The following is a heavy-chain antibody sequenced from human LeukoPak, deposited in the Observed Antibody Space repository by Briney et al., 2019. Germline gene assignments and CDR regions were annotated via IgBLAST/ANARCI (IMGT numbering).Heavy chain of an antibody. CDR3: ARDQEGFDY. CDR1: GYTFTINY. V-gene: IGHV1-46*01. CDR2: IYPRDGST. J-gene: IGHJ4*02. Sequence: ASVKVSCKASGYTFTINYIHWVRQAPGQGLEWVGLIYPRDGSTSYAQKFQGRVTVTRDTSTSTVHMELSGLRSEDTAVYYCARDQEGFDYWGQGTLVTVSS.